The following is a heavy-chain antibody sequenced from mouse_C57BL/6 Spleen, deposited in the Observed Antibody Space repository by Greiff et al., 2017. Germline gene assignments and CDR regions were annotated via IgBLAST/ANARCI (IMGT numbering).Heavy chain of an antibody. CDR2: INPNNGGT. Sequence: VHVKQSGPELVKPGASVKMSCKASGYTFTDYNMHWVKQSHGKSLEWIGYINPNNGGTSYNQKFKGKATLTVNKSSSTAYMELRSLTSEDSAVYYCARSSYVLYYFDYWGQGTTLTVSS. J-gene: IGHJ2*01. V-gene: IGHV1-22*01. CDR1: GYTFTDYN. D-gene: IGHD2-12*01. CDR3: ARSSYVLYYFDY.